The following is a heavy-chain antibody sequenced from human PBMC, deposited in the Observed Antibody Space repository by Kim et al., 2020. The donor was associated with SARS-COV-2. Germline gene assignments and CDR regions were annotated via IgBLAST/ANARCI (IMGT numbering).Heavy chain of an antibody. J-gene: IGHJ3*02. CDR3: ARVTLYYYDSSGYAFDI. D-gene: IGHD3-22*01. CDR1: GGSISSYY. Sequence: SETLSLTCTVSGGSISSYYWSWIRQPPGEGLEWIGYIYYSGSTDYNPSLKSRVTISVDTSKNHFSLNLSSVTAADTAVYYCARVTLYYYDSSGYAFDIWGQGTMVTVSS. CDR2: IYYSGST. V-gene: IGHV4-59*01.